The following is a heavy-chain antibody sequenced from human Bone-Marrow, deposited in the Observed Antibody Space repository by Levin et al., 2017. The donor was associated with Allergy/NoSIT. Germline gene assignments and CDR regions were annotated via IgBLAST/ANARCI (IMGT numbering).Heavy chain of an antibody. CDR2: ISSSSSYI. CDR1: GFTFSSYS. J-gene: IGHJ4*02. V-gene: IGHV3-21*01. Sequence: GESLKISCAASGFTFSSYSMNWVRQAPGKGLEWVSSISSSSSYIYYADSVKGRFTISRDNAKNSLYLQMNSLRAEDTAVYYCARGTDYDEFDYWGQGTLVTVSS. CDR3: ARGTDYDEFDY. D-gene: IGHD4-17*01.